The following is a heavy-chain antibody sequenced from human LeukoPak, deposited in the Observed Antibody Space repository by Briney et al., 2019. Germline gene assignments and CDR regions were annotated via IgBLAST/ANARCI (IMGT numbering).Heavy chain of an antibody. CDR3: ARDGPDYGDYVNFDY. J-gene: IGHJ4*02. Sequence: ASVKVSCKASGYTFTSYGISWVRQAPGQGLEWMGWISAYNGNTNYAQKLQGRVTMTPDTSTSTAYMELRSLRSDDTAVYYCARDGPDYGDYVNFDYWGQGTLVTVSS. D-gene: IGHD4-17*01. CDR1: GYTFTSYG. CDR2: ISAYNGNT. V-gene: IGHV1-18*01.